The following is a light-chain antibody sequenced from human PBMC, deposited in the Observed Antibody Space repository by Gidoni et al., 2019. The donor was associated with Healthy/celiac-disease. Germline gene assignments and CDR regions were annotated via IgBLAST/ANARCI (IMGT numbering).Light chain of an antibody. CDR3: QSYDSSLKV. V-gene: IGLV1-40*01. CDR2: GNS. J-gene: IGLJ1*01. CDR1: SSNIGAGYD. Sequence: QSVLTPPPSVSGPPGQRVTISCTGSSSNIGAGYDVHWYQQLPGTAPKLLIYGNSNRPSGVPDRFSGSKSGTSASLAITGLQAEDEADYYCQSYDSSLKVFGTGTKVTVL.